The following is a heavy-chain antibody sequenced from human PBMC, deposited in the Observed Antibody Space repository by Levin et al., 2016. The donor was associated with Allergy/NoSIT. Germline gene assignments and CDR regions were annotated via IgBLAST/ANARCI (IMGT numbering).Heavy chain of an antibody. V-gene: IGHV3-23*01. D-gene: IGHD2-2*01. J-gene: IGHJ6*02. CDR2: ISGSGGST. CDR3: AKDGADIVVVPAALYRRGYYYGMDV. Sequence: WIRQPPGKGLEWVSAISGSGGSTYYADSVKGRFTISRDNSKNTLYLQMNSLRAEDTAVYYCAKDGADIVVVPAALYRRGYYYGMDVWGQGTTVTVSS.